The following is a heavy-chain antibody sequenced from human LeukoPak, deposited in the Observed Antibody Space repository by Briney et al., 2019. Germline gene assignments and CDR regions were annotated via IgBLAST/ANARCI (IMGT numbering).Heavy chain of an antibody. CDR1: GFTFSSYS. CDR2: IGSSSTPI. CDR3: ARGTRGGSGSYLFDY. Sequence: GGSLRLSCAASGFTFSSYSMNWVRQAPGRGLEWVSYIGSSSTPIYYADSVKGRFTISRDNSKNTLYLQMNSLRADDTAIYHCARGTRGGSGSYLFDYWGQGTLVTVSS. J-gene: IGHJ4*02. V-gene: IGHV3-48*01. D-gene: IGHD1-26*01.